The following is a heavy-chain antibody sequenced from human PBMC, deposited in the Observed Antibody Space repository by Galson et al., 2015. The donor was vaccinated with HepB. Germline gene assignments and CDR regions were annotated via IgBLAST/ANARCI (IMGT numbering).Heavy chain of an antibody. D-gene: IGHD3-22*01. CDR3: AKDLGYYDSTAWSNWFDP. CDR1: GFTFSSYA. J-gene: IGHJ5*02. Sequence: SLRLSCAASGFTFSSYAMSWVRQAPGKGLEWVSAISGSGGSTYYADSVKGRFTISRDNSKNTLYLQMNSLRAEATAVYYCAKDLGYYDSTAWSNWFDPWGQGTLVTVSS. V-gene: IGHV3-23*01. CDR2: ISGSGGST.